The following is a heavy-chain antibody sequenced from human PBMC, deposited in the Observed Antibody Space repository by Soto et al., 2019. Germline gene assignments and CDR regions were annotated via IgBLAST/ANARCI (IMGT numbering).Heavy chain of an antibody. CDR3: TTVRGVGPRPLFDA. CDR2: IKSKNDGGTT. J-gene: IGHJ5*02. Sequence: EVQLVESGGDLVKPGGSLRLSCAASGFTVSSAWMGWVRQAPGKGLEWVGRIKSKNDGGTTDYAAAVKGRFTISRDGSKNTLYVQMNRLKTEDIAIYCCTTVRGVGPRPLFDAWGQGTLVTVSS. D-gene: IGHD3-10*01. V-gene: IGHV3-15*01. CDR1: GFTVSSAW.